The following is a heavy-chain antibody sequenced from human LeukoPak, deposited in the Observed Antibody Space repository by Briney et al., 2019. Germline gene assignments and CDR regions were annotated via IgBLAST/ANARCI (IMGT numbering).Heavy chain of an antibody. CDR1: GYTFTSYG. CDR2: ISAYNGNT. D-gene: IGHD2-2*02. J-gene: IGHJ5*02. Sequence: ASVKVSCKASGYTFTSYGISWVRQAPGQGLEWMGWISAYNGNTNYAQKLQGRVTMTTDTSTSTAYMELRSLRSDDTAVYYCASSCSSTSCYKGWFDPWGQGTLVTVSS. V-gene: IGHV1-18*01. CDR3: ASSCSSTSCYKGWFDP.